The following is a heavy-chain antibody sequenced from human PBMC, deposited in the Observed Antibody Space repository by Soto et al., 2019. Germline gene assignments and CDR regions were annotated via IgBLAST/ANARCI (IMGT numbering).Heavy chain of an antibody. CDR2: IIPIFEIT. CDR3: ARAQTTVTASPWFDP. D-gene: IGHD4-17*01. V-gene: IGHV1-69*10. CDR1: GDTFSSFA. J-gene: IGHJ5*02. Sequence: SVKVSCKASGDTFSSFAINWVRQAPGQGLEWMGGIIPIFEITDYAQKFQGRVTITADRSTNTGYMELRSLRSEDTAVYFCARAQTTVTASPWFDPWGQGTLVTVSS.